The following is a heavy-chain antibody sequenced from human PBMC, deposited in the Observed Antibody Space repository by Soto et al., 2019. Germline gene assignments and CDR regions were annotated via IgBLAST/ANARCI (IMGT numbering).Heavy chain of an antibody. Sequence: SETLCLTCTVSGGSIRYYWSWLRQPPGKGLEWIGYIYYSGNTNYNPSLKSRVTISLDTSKNQFSLKLNSVTAADTAVYYCARDLGGTIGYFDYWGQGTLVTVSS. CDR2: IYYSGNT. J-gene: IGHJ4*02. CDR1: GGSIRYY. CDR3: ARDLGGTIGYFDY. V-gene: IGHV4-59*01. D-gene: IGHD1-1*01.